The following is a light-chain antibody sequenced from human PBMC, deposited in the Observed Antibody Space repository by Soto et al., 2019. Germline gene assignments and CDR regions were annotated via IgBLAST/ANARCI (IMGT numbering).Light chain of an antibody. V-gene: IGLV2-23*01. CDR2: EGH. J-gene: IGLJ1*01. CDR3: CLYIGATTHV. Sequence: QSPLTQPASVSVSAGQTISISCTGTSGFVGGFSLVSWYQQQPGKAPKVMICEGHRRPSGVPDRFSGSISVNSASVTISGLQADDEADYYCCLYIGATTHVFGAGT. CDR1: SGFVGGFSL.